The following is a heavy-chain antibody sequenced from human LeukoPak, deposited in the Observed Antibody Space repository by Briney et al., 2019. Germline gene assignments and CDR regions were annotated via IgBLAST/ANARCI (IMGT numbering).Heavy chain of an antibody. J-gene: IGHJ4*02. Sequence: ASVKVSCKASGYTFTAYYIHWVRQAPGQGLEWMGWINPNSGDTNYAQKFQGRVTMTRDTSISTAYMELNRLRFDDTAVYYCARGSTVTTSPFDYWGQGTLVTVSS. V-gene: IGHV1-2*02. D-gene: IGHD4-17*01. CDR2: INPNSGDT. CDR3: ARGSTVTTSPFDY. CDR1: GYTFTAYY.